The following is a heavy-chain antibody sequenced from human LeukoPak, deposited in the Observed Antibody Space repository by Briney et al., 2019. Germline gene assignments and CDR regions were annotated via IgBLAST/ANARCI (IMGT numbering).Heavy chain of an antibody. CDR2: ISPSGGST. CDR3: ARTLVSVYAFFDY. V-gene: IGHV1-46*01. D-gene: IGHD2-8*01. CDR1: GYTFTSNY. Sequence: ASVKVSCKAFGYTFTSNYMHWVRQAPGQGPEWMGVISPSGGSTTYAQKFQGRVTLTRDMSTSTDYLELSSLRSDDTAVYYCARTLVSVYAFFDYWGQGTLVTVSS. J-gene: IGHJ4*02.